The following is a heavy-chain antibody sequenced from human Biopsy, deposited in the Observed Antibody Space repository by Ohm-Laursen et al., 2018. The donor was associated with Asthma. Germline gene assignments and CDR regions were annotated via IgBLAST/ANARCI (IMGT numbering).Heavy chain of an antibody. D-gene: IGHD3-3*01. V-gene: IGHV3-7*05. J-gene: IGHJ5*02. Sequence: SLRLSCAASGFTFDDFAMHWVRQAPGKGLEWVANIKQDGGEKYYVDSVKGRFTISRDNAKNSLYLQMNSLRAEDTAVYYCARDTRPNWFDPWGQGTLVTVSS. CDR1: GFTFDDFA. CDR3: ARDTRPNWFDP. CDR2: IKQDGGEK.